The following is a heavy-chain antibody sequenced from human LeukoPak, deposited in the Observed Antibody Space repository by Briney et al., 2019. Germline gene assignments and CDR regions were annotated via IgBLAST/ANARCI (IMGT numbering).Heavy chain of an antibody. D-gene: IGHD1-26*01. J-gene: IGHJ4*02. Sequence: GGSLRLSCAASGFTFSSYGMHWVRQAPGKGLEWVAVISYDGSNKYYADSVKGRFTISRDDSRNTLYLQMNSLRGDDTAVYYCAKDVGKWESLHFFDYWGQGTLVTVSS. V-gene: IGHV3-30*18. CDR2: ISYDGSNK. CDR3: AKDVGKWESLHFFDY. CDR1: GFTFSSYG.